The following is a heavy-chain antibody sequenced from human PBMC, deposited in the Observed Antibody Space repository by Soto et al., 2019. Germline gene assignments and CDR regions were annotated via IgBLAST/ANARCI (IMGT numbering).Heavy chain of an antibody. CDR2: VSTSSSYT. Sequence: PGGSLRLSCVASGFTFSDHYMTWIRQAPGKGLEWLSYVSTSSSYTNYADSVKGRFTISRDNAMNSLYLQMNSLRAEDTAVYYCARLRLTGYFDYWGQGTLVTGLL. CDR1: GFTFSDHY. CDR3: ARLRLTGYFDY. V-gene: IGHV3-11*03. J-gene: IGHJ4*02.